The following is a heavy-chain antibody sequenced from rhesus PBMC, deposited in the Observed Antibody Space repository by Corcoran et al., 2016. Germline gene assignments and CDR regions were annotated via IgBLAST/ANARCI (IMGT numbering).Heavy chain of an antibody. V-gene: IGHV4-80*01. CDR3: AREHYNWGDFDY. J-gene: IGHJ4*01. Sequence: QVQLQESGPGLVKPSETLSLTCAVSGASISNYYWNWIRQAPGKGLEWIGEINDNSGTSTYNPTPKSRVAISKAASKTQFSLTLTSVTAADTAIYYCAREHYNWGDFDYWGQGVLVTVSS. CDR1: GASISNYY. CDR2: INDNSGTS. D-gene: IGHD1-26*01.